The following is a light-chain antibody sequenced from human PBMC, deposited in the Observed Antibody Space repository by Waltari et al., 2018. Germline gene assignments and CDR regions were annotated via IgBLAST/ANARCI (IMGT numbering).Light chain of an antibody. CDR3: QHYNSYPWS. CDR1: QSISRR. Sequence: DIQMTQSPSTLSASVGDRVTITCRASQSISRRLAWYQQKPGKAPDILIYDASILEGGVPSRFSGGYSGTDFTLTISSLQPDDFATYYCQHYNSYPWSFGQGTKVEI. CDR2: DAS. V-gene: IGKV1-5*03. J-gene: IGKJ1*01.